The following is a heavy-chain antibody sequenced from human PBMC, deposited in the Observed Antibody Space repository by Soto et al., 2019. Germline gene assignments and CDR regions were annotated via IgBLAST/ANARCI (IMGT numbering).Heavy chain of an antibody. CDR3: ARDNIRAYI. CDR1: GFTFSSYA. Sequence: QTGGSLRLSCAASGFTFSSYAMHWVRQAPGKGLEWVAVISYDGSNKYYADSVKGRFTISRDNSKNTLYLQMNSLRAEDTAVYYCARDNIRAYIWGQGTMVTVSS. V-gene: IGHV3-30-3*01. CDR2: ISYDGSNK. J-gene: IGHJ3*02.